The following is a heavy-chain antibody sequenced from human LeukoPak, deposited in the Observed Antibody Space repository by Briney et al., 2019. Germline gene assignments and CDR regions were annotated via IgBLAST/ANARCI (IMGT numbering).Heavy chain of an antibody. D-gene: IGHD3-22*01. J-gene: IGHJ6*02. V-gene: IGHV1-69*13. CDR3: ASRRYYDSSGYPYYYYGMDV. CDR2: IIPIFGTA. Sequence: ASVKVSCKASGGTFSSYAISWVRQAPGQGLEWMGGIIPIFGTANYAQKFQGRVTITADESTSTAYMKLSSLRSEDTAVYYCASRRYYDSSGYPYYYYGMDVWGQGTTVTVSS. CDR1: GGTFSSYA.